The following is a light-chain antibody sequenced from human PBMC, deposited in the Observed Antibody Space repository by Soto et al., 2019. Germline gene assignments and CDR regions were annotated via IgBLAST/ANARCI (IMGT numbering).Light chain of an antibody. J-gene: IGLJ2*01. V-gene: IGLV2-23*02. CDR3: QSYDSSLSGSV. CDR1: SSDVGGYNL. CDR2: EVN. Sequence: QSALTQPASVSGSPGQSITISCTGTSSDVGGYNLVSWYQQHPDKAPKLILFEVNKRPSGISNRFSGSKSDNTASLTISGLQAEDEADYYCQSYDSSLSGSVFGGGTKVTVL.